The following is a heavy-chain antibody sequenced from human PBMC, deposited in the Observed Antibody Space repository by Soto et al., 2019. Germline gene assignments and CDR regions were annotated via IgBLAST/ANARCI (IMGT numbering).Heavy chain of an antibody. D-gene: IGHD5-12*01. Sequence: QVQLVQSGAEVKKPGASVKVSCKASGYTFTSYAMHWVRQAPGQRLEWMGWINAGNGNTKYSQKFQGRVTITRDTSASTAYMELSSLRSEDTAVYYCARKYSGDDYGDYWGQGTLVTVSS. CDR3: ARKYSGDDYGDY. J-gene: IGHJ4*02. V-gene: IGHV1-3*01. CDR1: GYTFTSYA. CDR2: INAGNGNT.